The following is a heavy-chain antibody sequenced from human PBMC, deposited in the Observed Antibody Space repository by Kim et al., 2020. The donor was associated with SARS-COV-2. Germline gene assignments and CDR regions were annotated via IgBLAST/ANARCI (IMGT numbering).Heavy chain of an antibody. V-gene: IGHV5-51*01. CDR3: ARRFFDGMDV. J-gene: IGHJ6*02. Sequence: DTRYSPSFQGKVTTSADKSISTAYLQWSSLKASDTAMYYCARRFFDGMDVWGQGTTVTVSS. CDR2: DT. D-gene: IGHD3-3*01.